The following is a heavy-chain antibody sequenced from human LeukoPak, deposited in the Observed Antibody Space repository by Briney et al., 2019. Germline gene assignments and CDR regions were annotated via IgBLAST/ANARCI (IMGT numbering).Heavy chain of an antibody. D-gene: IGHD3-22*01. Sequence: GGSLRLSCAASGFSFSDYYMSWIRQAPGKGLEWVSYISPSGTTIYYADSVKGRFTISRDNAKNSLYLHMNSLRAEDTAVYYCARGYYYDSSGYPNWFDPWGQGTLVTVSS. CDR1: GFSFSDYY. CDR3: ARGYYYDSSGYPNWFDP. CDR2: ISPSGTTI. J-gene: IGHJ5*02. V-gene: IGHV3-11*01.